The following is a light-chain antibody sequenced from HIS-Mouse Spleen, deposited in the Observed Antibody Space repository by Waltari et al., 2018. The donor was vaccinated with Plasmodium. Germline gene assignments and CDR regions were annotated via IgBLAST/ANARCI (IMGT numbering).Light chain of an antibody. Sequence: SYELTQPPSVSVSPGQTARITCSGDALPKKYAYWYQQKSGQAPVLVLYEESKRPAGIPERFYGSISGTMATWTISGAQVEDEADYYCYSTDSSGNHRVFGGGTKLTVL. V-gene: IGLV3-10*01. J-gene: IGLJ3*02. CDR2: EES. CDR3: YSTDSSGNHRV. CDR1: ALPKKY.